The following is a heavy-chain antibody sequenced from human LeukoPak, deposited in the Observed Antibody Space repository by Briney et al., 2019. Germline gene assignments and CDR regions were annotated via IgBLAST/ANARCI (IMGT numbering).Heavy chain of an antibody. Sequence: GGSLRLSCAASGFTFSTYSMNWVRQAPGRGLEWVSYISSSSTIYYADSVKGRFTISRDNAKNSLYLQMNSLRGEDTAVYYCASLRATVTTPDYWGQGTLVTVSS. CDR1: GFTFSTYS. D-gene: IGHD4-17*01. CDR3: ASLRATVTTPDY. J-gene: IGHJ4*02. CDR2: ISSSSTI. V-gene: IGHV3-48*01.